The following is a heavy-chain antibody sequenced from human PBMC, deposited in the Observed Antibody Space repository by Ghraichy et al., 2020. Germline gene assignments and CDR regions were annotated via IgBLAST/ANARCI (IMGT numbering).Heavy chain of an antibody. CDR2: INHSGST. D-gene: IGHD4-17*01. CDR1: GGSFSGYY. CDR3: ARGSPLIQDYGPRNDTFNI. Sequence: SETLSLTCAVYGGSFSGYYWSWIRQPPGKGLEWIGEINHSGSTNYNPSLKSRVTISVDTSKNQFSLKLSSVTAADTAVYYCARGSPLIQDYGPRNDTFNIWGQGTMVTVSS. J-gene: IGHJ3*02. V-gene: IGHV4-34*01.